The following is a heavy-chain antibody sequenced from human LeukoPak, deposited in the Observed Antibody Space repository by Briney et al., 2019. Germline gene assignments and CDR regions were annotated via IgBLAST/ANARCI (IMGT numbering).Heavy chain of an antibody. CDR3: ARDLEDCSGGDCYWFDP. J-gene: IGHJ5*02. CDR2: INPNTGGT. D-gene: IGHD2-21*01. V-gene: IGHV1-2*02. Sequence: ASVKVSCKASGYTFTDYYIHWVRQAPGQGLEWMGWINPNTGGTNYARKVQGRVTMTRDTSISTVYMELSRLRSDDTAVYYCARDLEDCSGGDCYWFDPWGQGTLVTASS. CDR1: GYTFTDYY.